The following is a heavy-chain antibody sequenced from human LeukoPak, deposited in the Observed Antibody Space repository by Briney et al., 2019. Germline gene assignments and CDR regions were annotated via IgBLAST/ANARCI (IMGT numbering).Heavy chain of an antibody. CDR3: ARVITMVRGVIPAPNRFDP. CDR2: IDHSGST. D-gene: IGHD3-10*01. V-gene: IGHV4-30-2*01. J-gene: IGHJ5*02. Sequence: SQTLSLTCAVSGGSISSGGYSWSWIRQPPGKGLEWIGYIDHSGSTYYNPSLKSRVTISVDRSKNQFSLKLSSVTAADTAVYYCARVITMVRGVIPAPNRFDPWGQGTLVTVSS. CDR1: GGSISSGGYS.